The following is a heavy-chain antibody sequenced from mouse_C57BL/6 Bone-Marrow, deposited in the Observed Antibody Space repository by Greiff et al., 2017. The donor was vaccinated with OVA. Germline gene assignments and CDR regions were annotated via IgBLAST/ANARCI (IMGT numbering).Heavy chain of an antibody. D-gene: IGHD1-1*01. CDR1: GFTFSNYW. Sequence: EVKLLESGGGLVQPGGSMKLSCVASGFTFSNYWMNWVRQSPEKGLEWVAQIRLKSDNYATHYAESVKGRFTISRDDSKSSVYLQMNNLRAEDTGIYYCTITTVVATTLDYWGQGTTLTVSS. CDR3: TITTVVATTLDY. V-gene: IGHV6-3*01. CDR2: IRLKSDNYAT. J-gene: IGHJ2*01.